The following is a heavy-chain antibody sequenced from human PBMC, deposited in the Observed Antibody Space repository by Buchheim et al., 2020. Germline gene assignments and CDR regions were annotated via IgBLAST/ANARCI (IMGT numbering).Heavy chain of an antibody. V-gene: IGHV5-10-1*03. CDR3: ARGLYPDPIKEQWPAYGYNWFDP. CDR1: GYSFTSYW. CDR2: IDPSDSYT. D-gene: IGHD6-19*01. J-gene: IGHJ5*02. Sequence: EVQLVQSGAEVKKPGESLRISCKGSGYSFTSYWISWVRQMPGKGLEWMGRIDPSDSYTNYSPSFQGHVTISADKSISTAYPQWSSLKASDTAMYYCARGLYPDPIKEQWPAYGYNWFDPWGQGTL.